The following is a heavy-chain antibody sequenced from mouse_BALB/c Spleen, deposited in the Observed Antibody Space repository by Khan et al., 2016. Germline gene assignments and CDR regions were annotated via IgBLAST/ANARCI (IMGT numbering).Heavy chain of an antibody. CDR3: APGLKGGFAY. Sequence: QIQLVQSGPELKKPGETVKISCKASGYTFTDYSMHWVKQAPGKGLKWMGWIYTETGEPTYADDFKGRFAFSLETSASTAYLQINNLKNEDTATYFCAPGLKGGFAYWGQGTLVTVSA. V-gene: IGHV9-2-1*01. CDR2: IYTETGEP. CDR1: GYTFTDYS. J-gene: IGHJ3*01. D-gene: IGHD1-3*01.